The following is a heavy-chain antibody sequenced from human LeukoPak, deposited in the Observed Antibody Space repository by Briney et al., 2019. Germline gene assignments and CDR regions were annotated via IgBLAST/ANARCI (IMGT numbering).Heavy chain of an antibody. Sequence: GGSLRLSCAASGFTFNNYAMGWVRQAPGKGLEWVSAVSGSDGSTYYADSVKGRFTISRDNSKNTLSLQMNSLRAEDTAVYYCAKSEVSSGPPIDYWGQGTLVTVSS. J-gene: IGHJ4*02. V-gene: IGHV3-23*01. D-gene: IGHD3-22*01. CDR2: VSGSDGST. CDR1: GFTFNNYA. CDR3: AKSEVSSGPPIDY.